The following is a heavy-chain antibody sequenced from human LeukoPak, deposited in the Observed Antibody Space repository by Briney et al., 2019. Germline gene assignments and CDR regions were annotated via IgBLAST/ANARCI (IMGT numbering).Heavy chain of an antibody. CDR2: INPNSGGT. J-gene: IGHJ4*02. Sequence: GASVKVSCKASGYTFTGYYMHWVRQAPGQGPEWMGWINPNSGGTNYAQKFQGRVTMTRDTSISTAYMELSRLRSDDTAVYYCARAATVAGRYEFDYWGQGTLVTVSS. CDR1: GYTFTGYY. CDR3: ARAATVAGRYEFDY. V-gene: IGHV1-2*02. D-gene: IGHD6-19*01.